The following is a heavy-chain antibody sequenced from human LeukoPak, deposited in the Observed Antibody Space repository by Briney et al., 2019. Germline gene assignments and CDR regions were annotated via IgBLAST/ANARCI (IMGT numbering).Heavy chain of an antibody. J-gene: IGHJ4*02. CDR1: GGSISNYY. CDR3: ARHRRGAAAGSDY. V-gene: IGHV4-59*08. CDR2: IYYSGST. Sequence: SETLSLTCTVSGGSISNYYWSWIRQPPGKGLEWIGYIYYSGSTNYNPSLKSRVTISVDTSKNQFSLKLSSVTAADTAVYYCARHRRGAAAGSDYWGQGTLVTVSS. D-gene: IGHD6-13*01.